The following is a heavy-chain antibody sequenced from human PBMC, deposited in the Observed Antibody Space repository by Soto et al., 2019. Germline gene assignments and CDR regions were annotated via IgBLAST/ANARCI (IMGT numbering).Heavy chain of an antibody. J-gene: IGHJ4*02. Sequence: QVQLVESGGGVVQPGRSLRLSCAASGFTFSSYGMHWVRQAPGKGLEWVAVIWDDGSNKYYADSVKGRFTISRDNSKNTLDLQMNSLRAEDTAVYYCARDDYDSSGYPDYWGQGTLVTVSS. CDR3: ARDDYDSSGYPDY. CDR2: IWDDGSNK. D-gene: IGHD3-22*01. CDR1: GFTFSSYG. V-gene: IGHV3-33*01.